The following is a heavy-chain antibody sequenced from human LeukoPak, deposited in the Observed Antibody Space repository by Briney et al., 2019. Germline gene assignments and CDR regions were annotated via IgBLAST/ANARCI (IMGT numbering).Heavy chain of an antibody. CDR2: IYYSGST. J-gene: IGHJ4*02. CDR1: GGSISSSSYY. V-gene: IGHV4-39*01. D-gene: IGHD2-2*01. CDR3: ARPHCSSTSCYLASGFDY. Sequence: SETLSLTCTVSGGSISSSSYYWGWIRQPPGKGLEWIGSIYYSGSTYYNPSLRSRVTISVDTSKNQFSLKLSSVTAADTAVYYCARPHCSSTSCYLASGFDYWGQGTLVTVSS.